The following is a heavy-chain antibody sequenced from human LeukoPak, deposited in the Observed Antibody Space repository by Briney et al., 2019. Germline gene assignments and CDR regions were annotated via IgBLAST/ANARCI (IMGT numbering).Heavy chain of an antibody. Sequence: GGSLRLSCTVAGFTVSSNYMSWVRQAPGKGLEWVSVIYSGGSTYYADSVKGRFTISRDNSKNTLYLQMNSLRAEDTAVYYCASSTHNSGWFGFDYWGQGTLVTVSS. CDR2: IYSGGST. D-gene: IGHD6-19*01. J-gene: IGHJ4*02. CDR3: ASSTHNSGWFGFDY. CDR1: GFTVSSNY. V-gene: IGHV3-53*01.